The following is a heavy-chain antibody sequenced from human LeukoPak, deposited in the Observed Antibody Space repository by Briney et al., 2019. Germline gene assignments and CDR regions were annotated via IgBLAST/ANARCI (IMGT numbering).Heavy chain of an antibody. CDR2: ISSSSGYI. V-gene: IGHV3-21*01. Sequence: GGSLRLSCAASGFTFSSYSMNWVRQAPGKGLEWVSSISSSSGYIYYADSVKGRFTISRDNAKNSLYLQMNSLRAEDTAVYYCARLDPSGWYVWGQGTLVTVSS. J-gene: IGHJ4*02. CDR3: ARLDPSGWYV. D-gene: IGHD6-19*01. CDR1: GFTFSSYS.